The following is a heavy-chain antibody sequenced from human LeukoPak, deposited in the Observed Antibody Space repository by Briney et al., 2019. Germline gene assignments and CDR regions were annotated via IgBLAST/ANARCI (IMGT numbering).Heavy chain of an antibody. V-gene: IGHV4-31*03. CDR3: ARYIYGDNFDY. J-gene: IGHJ4*02. CDR2: VYYSGGT. CDR1: GDSVSSGAYY. D-gene: IGHD4-17*01. Sequence: SQTLSLTCTVSGDSVSSGAYYWNWIRQHPGKGLEWLGYVYYSGGTYYNPSLKSRVAISIDTSRNQFSLKLSSVTAADTAVYYCARYIYGDNFDYWGQGTLVTVSS.